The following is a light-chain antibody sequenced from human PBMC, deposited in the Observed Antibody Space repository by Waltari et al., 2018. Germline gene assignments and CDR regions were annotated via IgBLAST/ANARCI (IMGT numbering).Light chain of an antibody. CDR3: QQYARAPLT. Sequence: EIVLTQSPGTLSLSPGERATLSCRASQTVTSSYLAWYQQKSGQAPRRLIYDASTRATGIPDRFSGSGSGTDFTLTITRLEPEDSAVYYCQQYARAPLTFGGGTKVEIK. J-gene: IGKJ4*01. CDR2: DAS. V-gene: IGKV3-20*01. CDR1: QTVTSSY.